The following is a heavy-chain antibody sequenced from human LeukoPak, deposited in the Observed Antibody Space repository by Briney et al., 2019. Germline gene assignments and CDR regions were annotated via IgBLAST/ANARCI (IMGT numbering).Heavy chain of an antibody. CDR2: LSGSDGSA. J-gene: IGHJ4*02. V-gene: IGHV3-23*01. CDR1: GFTVSGDY. D-gene: IGHD3-22*01. CDR3: AKGFYYYDTSD. Sequence: GGSLRLSSAVSGFTVSGDYMSWVRQAPGKGLEWVSTLSGSDGSAYYADSVKGRFTISRDNSKNTLYLQMKSLRAEGMAVYYCAKGFYYYDTSDWGQGTLVTVSS.